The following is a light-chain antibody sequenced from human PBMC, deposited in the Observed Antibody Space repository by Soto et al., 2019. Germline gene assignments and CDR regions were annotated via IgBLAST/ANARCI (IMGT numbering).Light chain of an antibody. CDR2: RNN. CDR1: SSNIGRNF. Sequence: QSVLTQPLSASATPGQRVTISCSGSSSNIGRNFVYWYQRLPGTAPKLLIYRNNQRPSGVPDRFSGSKSGTSASLAISGPRSEDEADYYCAAWDDSLSGYVFGHGTKVTVL. J-gene: IGLJ1*01. V-gene: IGLV1-47*01. CDR3: AAWDDSLSGYV.